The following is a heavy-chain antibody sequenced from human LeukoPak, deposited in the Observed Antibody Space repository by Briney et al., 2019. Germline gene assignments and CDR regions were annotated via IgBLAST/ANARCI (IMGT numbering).Heavy chain of an antibody. CDR1: GYTFTGYY. J-gene: IGHJ5*02. CDR2: INPNSGGT. Sequence: ASVKVSCKASGYTFTGYYMHWVRQAPGQGLEWMGWINPNSGGTNYAQKFQGRVTMTRDTSISTAYMELSRLRSDDTAVYYCAREVTTLTTDWFDPWGQGTLVTVSS. D-gene: IGHD4-17*01. V-gene: IGHV1-2*02. CDR3: AREVTTLTTDWFDP.